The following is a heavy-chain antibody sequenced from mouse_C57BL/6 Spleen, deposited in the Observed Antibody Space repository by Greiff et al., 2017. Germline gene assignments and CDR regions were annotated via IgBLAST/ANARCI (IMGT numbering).Heavy chain of an antibody. CDR1: GYSITSGYY. J-gene: IGHJ4*01. CDR3: ARDNYRYAMDY. D-gene: IGHD2-14*01. Sequence: DVQLQESGPGLVKPSQSLSLTCSVTGYSITSGYYWNWIRQFPGNKLEWMGYISYDGSNNYNPSLKNRISITRDTSKNQFFLKLNSVTTEDTATYYCARDNYRYAMDYWGQGTSVTVSA. CDR2: ISYDGSN. V-gene: IGHV3-6*01.